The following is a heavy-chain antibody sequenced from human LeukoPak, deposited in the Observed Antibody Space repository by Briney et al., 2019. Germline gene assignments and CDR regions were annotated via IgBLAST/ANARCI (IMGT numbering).Heavy chain of an antibody. CDR1: GGSISSYY. CDR2: IYYSGST. CDR3: ARHRRSNRKEYYFDY. J-gene: IGHJ4*02. D-gene: IGHD1-14*01. Sequence: SETLSLTCTVSGGSISSYYRSWIRQPPGKGLEWIGYIYYSGSTNYNPSLKSRVTISVDTSKNQFSLKLSSVTAADTAVYYCARHRRSNRKEYYFDYWGQGTLVTVSS. V-gene: IGHV4-59*08.